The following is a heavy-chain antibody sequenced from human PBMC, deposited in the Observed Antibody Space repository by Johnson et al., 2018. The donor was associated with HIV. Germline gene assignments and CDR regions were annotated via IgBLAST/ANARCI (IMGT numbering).Heavy chain of an antibody. Sequence: VQLVESGGGVVQPGRSLRLSCAASGFTFSSYAMHCVRQAPGKGLEWVAVISYDGSDKFSADSVKGRFTLSRDNSKNTLYLQMNSLRAEDTALYYCANEAVDSGAFDIWGQGTMVTVSS. CDR3: ANEAVDSGAFDI. CDR1: GFTFSSYA. V-gene: IGHV3-30*18. J-gene: IGHJ3*02. CDR2: ISYDGSDK. D-gene: IGHD6-19*01.